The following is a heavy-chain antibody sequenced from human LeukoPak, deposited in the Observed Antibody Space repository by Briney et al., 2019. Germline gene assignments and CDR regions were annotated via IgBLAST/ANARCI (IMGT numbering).Heavy chain of an antibody. D-gene: IGHD1-26*01. V-gene: IGHV1-2*02. J-gene: IGHJ4*02. CDR2: INPNSGGT. CDR3: ARLWEPGDYFDY. CDR1: GYTFTGYY. Sequence: ASVKVSCKASGYTFTGYYMHWVQQAPGQGLEWMGWINPNSGGTNYAQKFQGRVTMTRDTSISTAYMELSRLRSDDTAVYYCARLWEPGDYFDYWGQGTLVTVSS.